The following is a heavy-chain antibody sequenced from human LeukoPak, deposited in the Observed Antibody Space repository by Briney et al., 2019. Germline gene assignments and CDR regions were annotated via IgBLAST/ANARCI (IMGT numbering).Heavy chain of an antibody. Sequence: EASVKVSCKASGYTFTGYYMHWVRQAPGQGLEWMGWINPNSGGTNYAQKFQGRVTMTRDTSISTAYMELSRLRSDDTAVYYCARDYGDYPDNTWFDPWGQGTLVTVSS. CDR1: GYTFTGYY. D-gene: IGHD4-17*01. CDR3: ARDYGDYPDNTWFDP. V-gene: IGHV1-2*02. J-gene: IGHJ5*02. CDR2: INPNSGGT.